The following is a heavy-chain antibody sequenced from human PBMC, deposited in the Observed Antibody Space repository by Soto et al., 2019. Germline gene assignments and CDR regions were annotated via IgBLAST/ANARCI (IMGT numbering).Heavy chain of an antibody. V-gene: IGHV3-23*01. J-gene: IGHJ4*02. CDR2: VRGDGGST. CDR1: GLTFSNYA. D-gene: IGHD2-2*01. Sequence: GGSLRLSCAASGLTFSNYAMSWVRQAPGKGLEWVSAVRGDGGSTYYADPVKGRFTISRDNSKDTLFLQMNSLRVEDTALYYCAHGGVPAAVPRWGFDYWGQGTLVTVSS. CDR3: AHGGVPAAVPRWGFDY.